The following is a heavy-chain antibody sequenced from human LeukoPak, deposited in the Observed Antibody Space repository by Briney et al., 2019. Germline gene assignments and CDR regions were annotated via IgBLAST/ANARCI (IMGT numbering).Heavy chain of an antibody. CDR2: IKQDGSEK. CDR1: GFTFSSYW. Sequence: GGSLRLSCAASGFTFSSYWMSWVRQAPGKGLEWVANIKQDGSEKYYVDSVKGRFTISRDNAKNSLYLQMNSLRAEDTAVYYCARAPRSSGYYSYYYYMDGWGKGTTVTVSS. CDR3: ARAPRSSGYYSYYYYMDG. D-gene: IGHD3-22*01. J-gene: IGHJ6*03. V-gene: IGHV3-7*01.